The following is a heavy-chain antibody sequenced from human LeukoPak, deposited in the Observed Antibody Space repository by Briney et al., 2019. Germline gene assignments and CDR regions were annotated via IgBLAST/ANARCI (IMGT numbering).Heavy chain of an antibody. CDR1: GGSISSGY. CDR3: ARVDDYNCLDY. Sequence: PSETLSLTCTVSGGSISSGYWMWLRQPAGKGLEWIGRIYTSGGTRYNPSLRGRVTMSAVTFKNQFSLKLSSVTAADTAVYFCARVDDYNCLDYWGQGTLVTVSS. V-gene: IGHV4-4*07. J-gene: IGHJ4*02. D-gene: IGHD5-24*01. CDR2: IYTSGGT.